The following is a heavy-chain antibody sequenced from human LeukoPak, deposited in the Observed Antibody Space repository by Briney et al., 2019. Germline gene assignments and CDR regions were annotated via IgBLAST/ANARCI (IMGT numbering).Heavy chain of an antibody. D-gene: IGHD6-13*01. J-gene: IGHJ4*02. CDR1: GFTLSSHG. CDR3: AREGIAAAGPYFDY. Sequence: GRSLRLSCAASGFTLSSHGMHWVRQAPGRGLEWVAVIWYDGSTKYYAGSVKGRFTISRDNSKNTLYLQMNSLRAEDTAVYYCAREGIAAAGPYFDYWGQGTLVTVSS. CDR2: IWYDGSTK. V-gene: IGHV3-33*01.